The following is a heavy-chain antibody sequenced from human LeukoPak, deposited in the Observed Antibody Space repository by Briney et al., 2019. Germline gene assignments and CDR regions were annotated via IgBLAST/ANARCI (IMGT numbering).Heavy chain of an antibody. CDR2: INHSGST. J-gene: IGHJ4*02. CDR3: ASRSSTSFMFY. CDR1: GGSFSGYY. Sequence: SETLSLTCAVYGGSFSGYYWSWIRQPPGKGLEWIGEINHSGSTNYNPSLKSRVTISVDTSKNQFSLKLSSVTAADTAVYYCASRSSTSFMFYWGQGTPVTVSS. V-gene: IGHV4-34*01. D-gene: IGHD2-2*01.